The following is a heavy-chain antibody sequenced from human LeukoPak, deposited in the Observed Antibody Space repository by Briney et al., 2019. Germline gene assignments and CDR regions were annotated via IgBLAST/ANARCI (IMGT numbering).Heavy chain of an antibody. D-gene: IGHD3-22*01. V-gene: IGHV3-30*04. CDR3: ARGLAYYYDSSAFLDY. Sequence: PGGSLRLSCAASGFTFSSYAMHWVRQAPGKGLEWVAVISYDGSNKYYADSVKGRFTISRDNSKNTLYLQMNSLRAEDTAVYYCARGLAYYYDSSAFLDYWGQGILVTVSS. CDR2: ISYDGSNK. CDR1: GFTFSSYA. J-gene: IGHJ4*02.